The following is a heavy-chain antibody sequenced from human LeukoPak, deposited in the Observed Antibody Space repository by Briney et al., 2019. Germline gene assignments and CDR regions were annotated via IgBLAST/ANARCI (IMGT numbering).Heavy chain of an antibody. CDR2: INYSGTT. CDR1: GGSISSSGYY. Sequence: PSETLSLTCTASGGSISSSGYYWGWIRQPPGKGLEWIASINYSGTTYYNPSLKSRVTISVDTSKNQFSLKLSSVTAADTAVYYCASRDTATGLDWGQGTLVTVSS. D-gene: IGHD5-18*01. CDR3: ASRDTATGLD. V-gene: IGHV4-39*07. J-gene: IGHJ4*02.